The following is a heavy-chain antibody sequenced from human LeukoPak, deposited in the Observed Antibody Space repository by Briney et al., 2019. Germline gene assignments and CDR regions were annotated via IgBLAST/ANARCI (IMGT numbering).Heavy chain of an antibody. J-gene: IGHJ6*02. CDR1: GYTFTGYY. Sequence: ASVKVSCKASGYTFTGYYMHWVRQAPGKGLEWMGGFDPEDGETIYAQKFQGRVTMTEDTSTDTAYMELSSLRSEDTAVYYCATKTTVQYYYYGMDVWGQGTTVTVSS. CDR3: ATKTTVQYYYYGMDV. CDR2: FDPEDGET. V-gene: IGHV1-24*01. D-gene: IGHD4-17*01.